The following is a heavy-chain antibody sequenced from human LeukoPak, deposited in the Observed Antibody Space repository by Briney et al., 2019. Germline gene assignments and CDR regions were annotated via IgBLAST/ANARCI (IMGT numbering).Heavy chain of an antibody. CDR3: ARGQYSSSWYGDAFDI. J-gene: IGHJ3*02. V-gene: IGHV4-4*07. CDR2: IYTSGST. D-gene: IGHD6-13*01. CDR1: GGSISSYD. Sequence: SETLSLACTASGGSISSYDWSWIRQPAGKGLEWIGRIYTSGSTNYNPSLKSRITMSVDTCRNQFSPMLTSVPAADTAVYYCARGQYSSSWYGDAFDIWGQGTMVTVSS.